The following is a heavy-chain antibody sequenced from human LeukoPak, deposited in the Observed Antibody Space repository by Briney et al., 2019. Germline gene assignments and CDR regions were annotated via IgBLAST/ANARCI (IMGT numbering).Heavy chain of an antibody. V-gene: IGHV4-34*01. CDR3: ARARWRIAARLVPKYSDY. CDR1: GGSFSGYY. D-gene: IGHD6-6*01. Sequence: SETLSLTCAVYGGSFSGYYWSWIRQPPGKGLEWIGEINHSGSTNYNPSLKSRVTISVDTSKNQFSLKLSSVTAADTAVYYCARARWRIAARLVPKYSDYWGQGTLVTVSS. J-gene: IGHJ4*02. CDR2: INHSGST.